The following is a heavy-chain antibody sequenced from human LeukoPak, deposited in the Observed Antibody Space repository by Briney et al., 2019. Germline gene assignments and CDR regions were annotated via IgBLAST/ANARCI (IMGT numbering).Heavy chain of an antibody. CDR2: ISWSSGSI. CDR3: AKDIKVGAESTYYYYGMDV. V-gene: IGHV3-9*01. J-gene: IGHJ6*02. CDR1: GFTFDDYA. D-gene: IGHD1-26*01. Sequence: GGSLRLSCAASGFTFDDYAMHWVRQAPGKGLEWVSGISWSSGSIGYADSVKGRFTISRDNAKNSLYLQMNSLRAEDTALYYCAKDIKVGAESTYYYYGMDVWGQGTTVTVSS.